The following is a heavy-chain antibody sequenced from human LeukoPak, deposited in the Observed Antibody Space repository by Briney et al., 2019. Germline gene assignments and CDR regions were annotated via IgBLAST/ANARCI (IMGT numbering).Heavy chain of an antibody. D-gene: IGHD5-18*01. CDR3: ARVVRGYSYGTFDY. CDR2: INAGNGNT. V-gene: IGHV1-3*01. J-gene: IGHJ4*02. CDR1: GYTFTSYA. Sequence: ASVKVSCKASGYTFTSYAMHWVRQAPGQRLEWMGWINAGNGNTKYSQKFQGRVTITRDTSASTAYMELSSLRSEDTAVYYCARVVRGYSYGTFDYWGQGALVTVSS.